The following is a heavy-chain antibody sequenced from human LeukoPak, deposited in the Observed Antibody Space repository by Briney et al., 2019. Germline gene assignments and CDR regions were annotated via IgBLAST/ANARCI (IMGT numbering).Heavy chain of an antibody. D-gene: IGHD4-17*01. Sequence: GGSLRLSCAASGFTFSSYAMSWVRQAPGKGLEWVSGISGSGGSIYYADSVKGRFTISRDNSKSTLYLQMNSLRAEDTAVYFCAKLQSDGLRTYYGMDVWGQGTTVTVSS. CDR1: GFTFSSYA. CDR2: ISGSGGSI. CDR3: AKLQSDGLRTYYGMDV. J-gene: IGHJ6*02. V-gene: IGHV3-23*01.